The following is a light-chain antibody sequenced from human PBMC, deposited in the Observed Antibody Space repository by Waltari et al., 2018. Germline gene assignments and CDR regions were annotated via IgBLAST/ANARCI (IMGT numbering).Light chain of an antibody. CDR1: SSDAGGYTY. V-gene: IGLV2-11*01. Sequence: SALTQPRSVSGSPGQSVTISCTGTSSDAGGYTYVSWYQQHPGKAPILMSYDVSKRPSGVPDRFSGSKSGNTASLTISGLQAEDEADYYCCSYAGSYTWVFGGGTKLTVL. CDR3: CSYAGSYTWV. J-gene: IGLJ3*02. CDR2: DVS.